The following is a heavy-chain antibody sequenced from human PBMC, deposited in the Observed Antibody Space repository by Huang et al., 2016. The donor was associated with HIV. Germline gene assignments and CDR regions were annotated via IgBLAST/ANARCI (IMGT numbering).Heavy chain of an antibody. J-gene: IGHJ4*02. CDR3: TVLLDY. V-gene: IGHV3-23*01. CDR2: ISGNGNKT. CDR1: GFTFNKYA. Sequence: EVKVLESGGGLVQPGGSLRLSCVASGFTFNKYAMSWVRQAPGKVLAWVSLISGNGNKTYYADSVKGRFTISRDNSKNTVYLQMNSLRAEDAALYHCTVLLDYWGQGTPVTVSS.